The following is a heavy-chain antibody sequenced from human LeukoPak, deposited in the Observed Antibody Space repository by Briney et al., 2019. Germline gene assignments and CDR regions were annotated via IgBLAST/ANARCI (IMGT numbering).Heavy chain of an antibody. Sequence: GGSLRLSCAASGFTFDDYTMHWVRHAPGKGLEWVSGISWNSGSIGYADSVKGRFTISRDNAKNSLYLQMNSLRAEDAALYYCAKDRRNDFDYWGQGILVTVSS. V-gene: IGHV3-9*01. CDR1: GFTFDDYT. D-gene: IGHD1-14*01. CDR2: ISWNSGSI. J-gene: IGHJ4*02. CDR3: AKDRRNDFDY.